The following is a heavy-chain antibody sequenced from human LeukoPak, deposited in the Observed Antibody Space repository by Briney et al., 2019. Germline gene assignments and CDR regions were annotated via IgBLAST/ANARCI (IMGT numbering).Heavy chain of an antibody. CDR1: GGSFSDYS. D-gene: IGHD3-10*01. J-gene: IGHJ4*02. V-gene: IGHV4-34*01. Sequence: SETLSLTCAVYGGSFSDYSWSWIRQPPGKGLEWIGEINHSGGTNNNPSLKSRVIMSVDTSKNQFSLKLSSVTAADAAVYYCARAQMVRGVIVPRVDYWGQGTLVTVSS. CDR2: INHSGGT. CDR3: ARAQMVRGVIVPRVDY.